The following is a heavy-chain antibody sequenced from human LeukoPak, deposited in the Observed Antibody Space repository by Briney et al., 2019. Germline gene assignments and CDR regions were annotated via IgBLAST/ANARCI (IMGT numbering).Heavy chain of an antibody. J-gene: IGHJ5*02. Sequence: ASVKVSCXASGYTFTGYYMHWVRQAPGQGLEWMGWINPNSGGTNYAQKFQGRVTMTRDTSISTAYMELSRLRSDDTAVYYCARRVTTILNWFDPWGQGTLVTVSS. CDR2: INPNSGGT. D-gene: IGHD4-17*01. CDR1: GYTFTGYY. V-gene: IGHV1-2*02. CDR3: ARRVTTILNWFDP.